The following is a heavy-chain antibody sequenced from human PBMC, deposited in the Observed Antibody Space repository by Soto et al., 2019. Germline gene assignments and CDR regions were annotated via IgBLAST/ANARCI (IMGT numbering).Heavy chain of an antibody. CDR3: ARGRIGGDYDV. J-gene: IGHJ6*02. V-gene: IGHV4-30-2*01. CDR2: IYHSGST. CDR1: GGSIRSGSHT. Sequence: QLPLQQAGSGLVKPSQTLSLTCDVSGGSIRSGSHTWSWIRQPAGKGLEWIGHIYHSGSTYYSPSLESRVTILVDRSKNYFSLRLTSVTAADTAVYYCARGRIGGDYDVWGQGTTVIVSS. D-gene: IGHD4-17*01.